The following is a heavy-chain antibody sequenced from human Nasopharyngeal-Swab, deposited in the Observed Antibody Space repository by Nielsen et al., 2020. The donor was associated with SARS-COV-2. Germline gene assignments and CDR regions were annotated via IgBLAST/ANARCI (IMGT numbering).Heavy chain of an antibody. CDR3: ARGTTFQDAFDI. Sequence: LSCAVSGGSISSGGYSWSWIRQPPGKGLEWIGYIYHSGSTYYNPSLKSRVTISVDRSKNQFSLKLSSVTAADTAVYYCARGTTFQDAFDIWGQGTMVTVSS. CDR1: GGSISSGGYS. D-gene: IGHD1/OR15-1a*01. J-gene: IGHJ3*02. CDR2: IYHSGST. V-gene: IGHV4-30-2*01.